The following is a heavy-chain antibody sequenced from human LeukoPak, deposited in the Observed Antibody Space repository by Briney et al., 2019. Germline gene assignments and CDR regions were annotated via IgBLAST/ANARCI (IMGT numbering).Heavy chain of an antibody. Sequence: SETLSLTCTVSGGSISIGNYYWSWIRQPAGRGLEWIGRIYNTGTTNNNPSLKSRVTISVDTSKNQFSLKLSSVTAADTADYCARDRSGSYEWDNWGQGTLVTVSS. CDR2: IYNTGTT. V-gene: IGHV4-61*02. CDR3: ARDRSGSYEWDN. J-gene: IGHJ4*02. CDR1: GGSISIGNYY. D-gene: IGHD1-26*01.